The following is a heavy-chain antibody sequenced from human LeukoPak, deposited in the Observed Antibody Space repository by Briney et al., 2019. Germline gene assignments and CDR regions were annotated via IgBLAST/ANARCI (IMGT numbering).Heavy chain of an antibody. CDR2: IYHSGST. CDR1: GYSISSGYY. CDR3: ARDRGTMSAFDF. V-gene: IGHV4-38-2*02. Sequence: SETLSLTCTVSGYSISSGYYWGWIRQPPGKGLEWIGSIYHSGSTYYNPSLKSRVTITVDTSKNQFSLKLSSVTDAGTAVYYCARDRGTMSAFDFWGQGTMITVSS. D-gene: IGHD3-10*02. J-gene: IGHJ3*01.